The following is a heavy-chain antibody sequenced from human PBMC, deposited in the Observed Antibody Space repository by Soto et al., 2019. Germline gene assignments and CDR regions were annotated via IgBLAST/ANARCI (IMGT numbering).Heavy chain of an antibody. D-gene: IGHD1-7*01. Sequence: EVRLLESGGGLVKPGGSPRLSCATSGLTFSNYAMSWVRQAPGGGLEWVSSMSGSSSTTYDADSVRGRFTISRDRSKNTLYLQMSSLRAEDTALYYCAKNQERELPRVIDFWGQGTLVTVSS. CDR3: AKNQERELPRVIDF. J-gene: IGHJ4*02. V-gene: IGHV3-23*01. CDR1: GLTFSNYA. CDR2: MSGSSSTT.